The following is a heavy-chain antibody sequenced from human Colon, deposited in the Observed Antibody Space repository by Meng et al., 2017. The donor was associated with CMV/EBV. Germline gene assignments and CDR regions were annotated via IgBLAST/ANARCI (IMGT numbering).Heavy chain of an antibody. CDR3: VSGLVGTRNY. CDR2: IKTDKSDT. Sequence: AGEVSRCALGNYWMTWVHQPTRKRLVCIARIKTDKSDTKYTDTMKGRFTISRDNGRNTLYLQMNSLRGEDTAVYFCVSGLVGTRNYWAQGTLVTVSS. D-gene: IGHD1-14*01. V-gene: IGHV3-74*03. J-gene: IGHJ4*02. CDR1: RCALGNYW.